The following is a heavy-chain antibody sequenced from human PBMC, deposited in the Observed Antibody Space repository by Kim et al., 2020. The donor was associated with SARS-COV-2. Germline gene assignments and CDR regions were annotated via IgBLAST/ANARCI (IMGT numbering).Heavy chain of an antibody. J-gene: IGHJ4*02. Sequence: GGSLRLSCAASGFTFDDYAMHWVRQAPGKALEWVSGITWNSGNIGHADSVEGRFTISRDNAKNSLYLQMNSLRAEDTAVYYCAKDMKSYSSWYCYFDYWCQGTLVTVSS. CDR2: ITWNSGNI. CDR1: GFTFDDYA. CDR3: AKDMKSYSSWYCYFDY. D-gene: IGHD6-13*01. V-gene: IGHV3-9*01.